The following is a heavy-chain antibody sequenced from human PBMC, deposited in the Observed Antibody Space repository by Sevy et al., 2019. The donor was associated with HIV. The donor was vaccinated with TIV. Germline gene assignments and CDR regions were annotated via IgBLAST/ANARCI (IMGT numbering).Heavy chain of an antibody. CDR1: GYTFTSYD. J-gene: IGHJ3*02. CDR3: ARGPNYYDSSGYAFDI. D-gene: IGHD3-22*01. V-gene: IGHV1-8*01. Sequence: ASVEVSCKASGYTFTSYDINWVRQATGQGLEWMGWMNPNSGNTGYAQKFQGRVTMTRNTSISTAYMELSSLRSEDTAVYYCARGPNYYDSSGYAFDIWGQGTMVTVSS. CDR2: MNPNSGNT.